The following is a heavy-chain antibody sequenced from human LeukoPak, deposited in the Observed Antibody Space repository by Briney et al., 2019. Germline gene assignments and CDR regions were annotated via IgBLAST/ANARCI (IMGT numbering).Heavy chain of an antibody. V-gene: IGHV5-51*01. CDR2: IYPGDSDT. J-gene: IGHJ4*02. CDR3: ARSRYSSGWYTPPFDY. D-gene: IGHD6-19*01. CDR1: GCSFTSYW. Sequence: GESLKISCKGSGCSFTSYWIGWVPQMPGKGLEWMGIIYPGDSDTRYSPSFQGQVTISADKSISTPYLQWSSLKASDTAMYCCARSRYSSGWYTPPFDYWGQGTLVTVSS.